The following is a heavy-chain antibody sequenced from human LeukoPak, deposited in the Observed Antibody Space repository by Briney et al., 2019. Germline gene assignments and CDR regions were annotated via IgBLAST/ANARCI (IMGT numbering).Heavy chain of an antibody. J-gene: IGHJ4*02. V-gene: IGHV4-59*01. CDR2: IYYSGST. CDR1: GGSISSYY. Sequence: SETLSLICTVSGGSISSYYWSWIRQPPGKGLEWIGYIYYSGSTNYNPSLKSRVTISVDTSKNQFSLRLSSVTAADTAVYYCARCIRYSSGWYFDYWGQGTLVTVSS. D-gene: IGHD6-19*01. CDR3: ARCIRYSSGWYFDY.